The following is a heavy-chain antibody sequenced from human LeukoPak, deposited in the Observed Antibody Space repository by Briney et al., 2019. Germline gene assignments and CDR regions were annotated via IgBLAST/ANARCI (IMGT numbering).Heavy chain of an antibody. J-gene: IGHJ4*02. V-gene: IGHV4-4*02. CDR1: GGSISSSNW. CDR2: IYHSGST. CDR3: ARLGIGVVPSAMLGDYYFDY. D-gene: IGHD2-2*01. Sequence: SGTLSLTCAVSGGSISSSNWWSWVRQPPGKGLEWIGEIYHSGSTNYNPSLKSRVTISVDKSKNQFSLKLTSVTAADTAVYYCARLGIGVVPSAMLGDYYFDYWGQGTLVTVSS.